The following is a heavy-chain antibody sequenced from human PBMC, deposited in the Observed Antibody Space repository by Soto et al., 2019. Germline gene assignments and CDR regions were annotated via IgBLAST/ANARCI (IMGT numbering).Heavy chain of an antibody. J-gene: IGHJ4*02. D-gene: IGHD4-17*01. CDR3: ARDYGYGDYR. V-gene: IGHV4-31*03. CDR2: IYYSGST. Sequence: QVQLQESGPGLVKPSQTLSLTCTFCGGSISSGGYYWSWLHQQPGKELEWNGYIYYSGSTYYNPSLKSRVTLSVDTSKNQSYLKLSSVTAADTAVYYCARDYGYGDYRWGQGTLVTVSS. CDR1: GGSISSGGYY.